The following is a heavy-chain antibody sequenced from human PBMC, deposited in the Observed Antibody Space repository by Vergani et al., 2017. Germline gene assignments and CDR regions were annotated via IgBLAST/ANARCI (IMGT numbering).Heavy chain of an antibody. V-gene: IGHV3-23*01. Sequence: EVQLLQSGGGVIQPGGSVRLSCAASGFPFSACPMTWVRQVPGKGLEWVSAISARYPSTYYAYSVKGRFTIAKDNAQNKLYLQMNSLRVEDTGVYYCARARCIDTCYMANWLDSWGQGTLVTVSS. CDR1: GFPFSACP. D-gene: IGHD5-24*01. CDR2: ISARYPST. CDR3: ARARCIDTCYMANWLDS. J-gene: IGHJ5*01.